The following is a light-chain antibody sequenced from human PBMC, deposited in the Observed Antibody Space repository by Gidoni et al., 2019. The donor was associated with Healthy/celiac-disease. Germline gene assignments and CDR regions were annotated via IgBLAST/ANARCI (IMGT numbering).Light chain of an antibody. V-gene: IGLV1-44*01. CDR3: AAWDDSLNGAV. CDR1: SPNIGSNT. CDR2: SNH. Sequence: QSVPPQPPAASGTPAPRVPISCSGRSPNIGSNTVNWYQQLPGPAPKLLIYSNHQRPSGVPYRFSGSKSGTSASLAISGLQSEDEADYYCAAWDDSLNGAVFGGGTQLTVL. J-gene: IGLJ7*01.